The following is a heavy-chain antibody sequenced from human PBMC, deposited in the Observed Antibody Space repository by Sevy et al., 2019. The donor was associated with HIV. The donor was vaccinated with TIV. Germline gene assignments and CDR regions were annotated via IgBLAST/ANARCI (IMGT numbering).Heavy chain of an antibody. CDR2: ISHDGSYQ. D-gene: IGHD3-16*01. V-gene: IGHV3-30*18. J-gene: IGHJ4*02. Sequence: GGSLRLSCAASRFTFSTYDIHWVRQAPGKGLEWVAVISHDGSYQYYTDSVKGRFTISRDESKNKAYLQMNSLRADDSGVYYCAKGQGYDYIWGSERSEYYFDYWGQGTLVTVSS. CDR1: RFTFSTYD. CDR3: AKGQGYDYIWGSERSEYYFDY.